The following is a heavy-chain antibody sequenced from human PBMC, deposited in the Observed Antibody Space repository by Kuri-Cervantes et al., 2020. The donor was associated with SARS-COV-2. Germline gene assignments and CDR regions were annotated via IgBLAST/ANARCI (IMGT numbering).Heavy chain of an antibody. V-gene: IGHV3-73*01. CDR3: ARGAYYDFWSGYTKPINDAFDI. D-gene: IGHD3-3*01. Sequence: GESLKISCEVSGFLFSASAIHWVRQGSGKGLEWVGRVKGKANNYATAYAASVKGRFTISRDDSKNMAYLQMNSLKTEDTAVYYCARGAYYDFWSGYTKPINDAFDIWGQGTMVTVSS. J-gene: IGHJ3*02. CDR1: GFLFSASA. CDR2: VKGKANNYAT.